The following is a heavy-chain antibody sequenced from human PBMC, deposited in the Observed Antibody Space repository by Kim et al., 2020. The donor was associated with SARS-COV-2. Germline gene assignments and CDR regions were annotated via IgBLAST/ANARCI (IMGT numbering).Heavy chain of an antibody. CDR2: ISAYNGNT. V-gene: IGHV1-18*04. Sequence: ASVKVSCKASGYTFTSYGISWVRQAPGQGLEWMGWISAYNGNTNYAQKLQGRVTMTTDTSTSTAYMELRSLGSDDTAVYYCGRYMVRGVMLNYYYYYGMDVWGQGTTVTVSS. D-gene: IGHD3-10*01. CDR3: GRYMVRGVMLNYYYYYGMDV. J-gene: IGHJ6*02. CDR1: GYTFTSYG.